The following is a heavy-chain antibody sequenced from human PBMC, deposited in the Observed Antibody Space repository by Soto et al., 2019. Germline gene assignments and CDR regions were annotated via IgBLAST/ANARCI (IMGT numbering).Heavy chain of an antibody. J-gene: IGHJ4*02. Sequence: SVKVSCKASGDAFQSYAIHWVRQAPGQGLEYMGQIIPSYDRTKYAQKFQGRLTVTADMYTSTVYMELSSLRSEDTAVYYCARDPTNDYGDDTFDYWGQGTKVTVSS. CDR3: ARDPTNDYGDDTFDY. D-gene: IGHD4-17*01. CDR1: GDAFQSYA. CDR2: IIPSYDRT. V-gene: IGHV1-69*06.